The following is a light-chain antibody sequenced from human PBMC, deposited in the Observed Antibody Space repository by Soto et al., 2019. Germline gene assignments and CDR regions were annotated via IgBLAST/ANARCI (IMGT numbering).Light chain of an antibody. Sequence: DIVMTQSPDSLAVSLGERATVNCKSGQSVLYSSDNRNYLAWYQQKPGQSPKLLISWASTRESGVPDRFSGSGSGTDFTLTISSLQAEDVAVYFCQQYYTNPRTSGQGTKVEIK. CDR1: QSVLYSSDNRNY. CDR2: WAS. V-gene: IGKV4-1*01. J-gene: IGKJ1*01. CDR3: QQYYTNPRT.